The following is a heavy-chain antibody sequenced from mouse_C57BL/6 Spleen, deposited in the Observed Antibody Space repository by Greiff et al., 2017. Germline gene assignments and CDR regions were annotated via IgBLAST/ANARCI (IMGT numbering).Heavy chain of an antibody. D-gene: IGHD2-3*01. CDR3: ARSMEGIGLLQDY. Sequence: VQLQQPGAELVKPGASVKLSCKASGYTFTSYWMHWVKQRPGRGLEWIGRFDPNSGGTKYNEKFKSKATLTVDKPSSTAYMQLSSLTSEDSAVYYCARSMEGIGLLQDYWGQGTSVTVSS. J-gene: IGHJ4*01. V-gene: IGHV1-72*01. CDR2: FDPNSGGT. CDR1: GYTFTSYW.